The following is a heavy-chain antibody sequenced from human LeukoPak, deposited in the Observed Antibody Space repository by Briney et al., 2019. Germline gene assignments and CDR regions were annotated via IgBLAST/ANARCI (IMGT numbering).Heavy chain of an antibody. CDR3: ARVSRPAAPFWSGYPYYFDY. CDR1: GFTFSSYA. CDR2: ISYDGSNK. J-gene: IGHJ4*02. Sequence: PGGSLRLSCAASGFTFSSYAMHWVRQAPGKGLEWVAVISYDGSNKYYADSVKGRFTISRDNSKNTLYLQMNSLRAEDTAVYYCARVSRPAAPFWSGYPYYFDYWGQGTLVTVSS. V-gene: IGHV3-30*04. D-gene: IGHD3-3*01.